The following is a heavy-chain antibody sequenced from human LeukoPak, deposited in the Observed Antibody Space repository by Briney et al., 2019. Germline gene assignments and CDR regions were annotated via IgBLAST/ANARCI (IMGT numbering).Heavy chain of an antibody. V-gene: IGHV4-61*01. Sequence: SESLSLTCTVSGGSVSSGSYYWSWIRQPPGKGLEWIGYIYYSGSTNYNPSLKSRVTISVDTSKNQFSLKLSSVTAADTAVFYCARVASGYDVFDIWGQGTMVTVSS. CDR2: IYYSGST. CDR1: GGSVSSGSYY. D-gene: IGHD3-3*01. J-gene: IGHJ3*02. CDR3: ARVASGYDVFDI.